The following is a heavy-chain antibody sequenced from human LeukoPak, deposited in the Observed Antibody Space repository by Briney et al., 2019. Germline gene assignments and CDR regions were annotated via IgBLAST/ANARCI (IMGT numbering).Heavy chain of an antibody. CDR3: ANHCSGGSCYPY. J-gene: IGHJ4*02. CDR1: GLTFSNYG. V-gene: IGHV3-33*06. D-gene: IGHD2-15*01. CDR2: IWYDGSNK. Sequence: PGGSLRLSCAASGLTFSNYGMHWVRQALGKGLEWVAVIWYDGSNKYYADSVKGRFTISRDNSKNTLYLEMNSLRADDTAVYYYANHCSGGSCYPYWGQGTLVTVS.